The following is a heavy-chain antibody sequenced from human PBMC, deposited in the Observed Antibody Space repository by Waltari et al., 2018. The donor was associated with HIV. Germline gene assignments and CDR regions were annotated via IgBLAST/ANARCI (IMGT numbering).Heavy chain of an antibody. Sequence: QVQLVQSGAEVKKPGASVKVSCKASGYTFSDYYMHWVRQAPGQGLEWMGRINPNSGDTNYAQKFQGRVTMTRDTSITTAYMEVSRLRSDDTAVYYCARGYCSTSSCFFFKFYYYNYGVDLWGRGTTVTVSS. V-gene: IGHV1-2*06. CDR3: ARGYCSTSSCFFFKFYYYNYGVDL. D-gene: IGHD2-2*01. CDR2: INPNSGDT. J-gene: IGHJ6*02. CDR1: GYTFSDYY.